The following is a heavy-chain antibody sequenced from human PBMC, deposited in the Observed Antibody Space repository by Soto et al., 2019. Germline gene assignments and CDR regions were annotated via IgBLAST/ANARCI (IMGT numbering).Heavy chain of an antibody. CDR1: GVSITSLTYY. CDR2: LYYTGRT. D-gene: IGHD3-22*01. J-gene: IGHJ5*02. CDR3: VRPAYYDARGYWRFDP. V-gene: IGHV4-39*01. Sequence: PSETLSLTCSVSGVSITSLTYYWGWIRQWPGKGREWIGNLYYTGRTYYHPSLNSRATISLNTSKNQSSRKPTSVTAADTDLYDCVRPAYYDARGYWRFDPWGQGTLVTVSS.